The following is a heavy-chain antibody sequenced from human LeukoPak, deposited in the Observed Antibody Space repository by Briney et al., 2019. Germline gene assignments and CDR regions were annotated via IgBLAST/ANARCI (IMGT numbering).Heavy chain of an antibody. CDR1: GFTFSSYA. Sequence: GGSLRLSCAASGFTFSSYAMSWVRQAPGKGLEWVSAISGSGGSTYYADSVKGRFTISRDNSKNTLYLQMNSLRAEDTAVYYCAKSMSSSWYSPAHYYYGMDVWGKGTTVTVSS. CDR2: ISGSGGST. V-gene: IGHV3-23*01. J-gene: IGHJ6*04. D-gene: IGHD6-13*01. CDR3: AKSMSSSWYSPAHYYYGMDV.